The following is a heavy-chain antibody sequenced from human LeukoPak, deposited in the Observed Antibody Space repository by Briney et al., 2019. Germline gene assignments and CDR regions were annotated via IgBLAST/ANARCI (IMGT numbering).Heavy chain of an antibody. CDR1: GFTFSSYS. Sequence: GGSLRLSCAASGFTFSSYSMNWVRQAPGKGLEWVPSISSSSSYIYYADSVKGRFTISRDNAKNSLYLQMNSLRAEDTAVYYCARENTMIVVADAFDIWGQGTMVTVSS. CDR2: ISSSSSYI. D-gene: IGHD3-22*01. CDR3: ARENTMIVVADAFDI. J-gene: IGHJ3*02. V-gene: IGHV3-21*01.